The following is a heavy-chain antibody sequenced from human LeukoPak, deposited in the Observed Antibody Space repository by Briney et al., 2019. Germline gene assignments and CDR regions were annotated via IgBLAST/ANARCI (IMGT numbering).Heavy chain of an antibody. CDR2: IYTSGST. J-gene: IGHJ5*02. Sequence: PSETLSLTCSVSGGSISSYYWSWIRQPAGKGLEWIGRIYTSGSTNYNPSLKSRVTMSVDTSKNPFSLKLSSVTAADTAVYYCARDLPKVTTNWFDPWGQGTLVTVSP. CDR1: GGSISSYY. D-gene: IGHD4-17*01. CDR3: ARDLPKVTTNWFDP. V-gene: IGHV4-4*07.